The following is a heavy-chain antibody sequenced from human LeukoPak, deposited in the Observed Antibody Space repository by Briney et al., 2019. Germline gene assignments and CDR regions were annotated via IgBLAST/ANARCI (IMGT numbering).Heavy chain of an antibody. V-gene: IGHV1-2*02. D-gene: IGHD5-18*01. CDR1: GYTFTGYY. CDR3: ARHLIQGGDE. Sequence: ASVKVSCKASGYTFTGYYIHWVRQAPGQGLEWMGWINPNSGDTDYAQRFQGGVTMTRDTSIRTAYMDLNRLTSDDTAVYYCARHLIQGGDEWGQGTLVTVSS. CDR2: INPNSGDT. J-gene: IGHJ1*01.